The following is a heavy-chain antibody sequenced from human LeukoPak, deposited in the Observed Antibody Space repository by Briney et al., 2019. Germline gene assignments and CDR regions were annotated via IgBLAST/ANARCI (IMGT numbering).Heavy chain of an antibody. Sequence: PSETLSLTCTVSGDSFSSHYWTWIRQPPGKGLEWIAYMYYSGSTYYNPSLKSRVTMSADTSKNQLSLKLSSVTAADTAVYYCARPYYYDSRIDPWGQGILVTVSS. D-gene: IGHD3-22*01. V-gene: IGHV4-59*08. CDR2: MYYSGST. J-gene: IGHJ5*02. CDR1: GDSFSSHY. CDR3: ARPYYYDSRIDP.